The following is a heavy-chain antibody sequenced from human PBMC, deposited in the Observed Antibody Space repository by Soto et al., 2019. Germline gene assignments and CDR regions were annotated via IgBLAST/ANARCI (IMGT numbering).Heavy chain of an antibody. J-gene: IGHJ6*02. D-gene: IGHD6-13*01. CDR3: ARDQSLSPTLSLVSQQLGQDYYYYYGMDV. CDR1: GFTFSSYA. Sequence: GGSLRLSCAASGFTFSSYAMHWVRQAPGKGLEWVAVISYDGSNKYYADSVKGRFTISRDNSKNTLYLQMNSLRAEDTAVYYCARDQSLSPTLSLVSQQLGQDYYYYYGMDVWGQGTTVTVSS. CDR2: ISYDGSNK. V-gene: IGHV3-30-3*01.